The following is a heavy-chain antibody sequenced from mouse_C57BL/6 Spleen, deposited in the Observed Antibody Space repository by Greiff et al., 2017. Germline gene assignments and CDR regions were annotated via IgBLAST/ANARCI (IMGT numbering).Heavy chain of an antibody. CDR1: GFTFSSYG. Sequence: EVKLQESGGDLVKPGGSLTLSCAASGFTFSSYGMSWVRQTPDKRLEWVATISSGGSYTYYPDSVKGRCTISRDNAKNTLYLQMSSMKSEDTAMYYCARDNDYWFAYWGQGTLVTVSA. CDR2: ISSGGSYT. CDR3: ARDNDYWFAY. J-gene: IGHJ3*01. D-gene: IGHD2-4*01. V-gene: IGHV5-6*01.